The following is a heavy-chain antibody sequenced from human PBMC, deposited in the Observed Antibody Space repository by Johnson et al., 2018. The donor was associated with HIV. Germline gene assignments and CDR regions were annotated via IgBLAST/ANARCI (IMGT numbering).Heavy chain of an antibody. CDR3: ARACRDGYTCDAFDI. CDR2: ISYDGNKK. Sequence: QVQLVESGGGVVQPGRSLKIYCAVSELTFSDYAMHWVRLAPGKGLQWVGVISYDGNKKYYADSVRGRFTISRDNAKNSLYLQMNSLRAEDTAVYYCARACRDGYTCDAFDIWGQGTMVTVSS. J-gene: IGHJ3*02. D-gene: IGHD5-24*01. V-gene: IGHV3-30*04. CDR1: ELTFSDYA.